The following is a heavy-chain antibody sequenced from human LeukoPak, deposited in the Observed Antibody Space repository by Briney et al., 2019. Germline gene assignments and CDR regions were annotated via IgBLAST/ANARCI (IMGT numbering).Heavy chain of an antibody. CDR2: IYTSGST. CDR1: GGSISSYY. CDR3: ATTTYYYDSSGYYPPYYYYYMDV. D-gene: IGHD3-22*01. J-gene: IGHJ6*03. Sequence: SETLSLTCTVSGGSISSYYRSWIRQPPGKGLEWIGYIYTSGSTNYNPSLKSRVTISVDTSKNQFSLKLSSVTAADTAVYYCATTTYYYDSSGYYPPYYYYYMDVWGKGTTVTVSS. V-gene: IGHV4-4*09.